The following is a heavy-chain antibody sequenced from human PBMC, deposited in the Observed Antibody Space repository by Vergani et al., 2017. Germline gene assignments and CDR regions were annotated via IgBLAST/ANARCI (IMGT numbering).Heavy chain of an antibody. V-gene: IGHV4-34*01. CDR3: ARHLRQLARNDVFDI. Sequence: QVQLQQWGAGLLKPSETLSLTCAVYGGSFSGYYWSWIRQPPGKGLEWIGEINHSGNTNYNPSLKSRLTISVDTSKNQFPVKLSSVTAADTAVYYCARHLRQLARNDVFDIWGDGTLVTVSS. CDR1: GGSFSGYY. D-gene: IGHD6-6*01. J-gene: IGHJ3*02. CDR2: INHSGNT.